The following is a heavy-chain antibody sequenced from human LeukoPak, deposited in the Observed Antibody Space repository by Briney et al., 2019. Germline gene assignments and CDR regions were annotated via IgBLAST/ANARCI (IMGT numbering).Heavy chain of an antibody. J-gene: IGHJ3*02. CDR2: IRYTAADI. V-gene: IGHV3-11*01. CDR3: ARDDMLERPSFDI. D-gene: IGHD1-1*01. Sequence: SGGPLRLSGAAPGFPFSDYYMSWIRQAPGKGRDGISYIRYTAADIYYADSVKGRFTISRDNAKKSLYLQMNLLRADDTAVYYCARDDMLERPSFDIWGQGTMVTVSS. CDR1: GFPFSDYY.